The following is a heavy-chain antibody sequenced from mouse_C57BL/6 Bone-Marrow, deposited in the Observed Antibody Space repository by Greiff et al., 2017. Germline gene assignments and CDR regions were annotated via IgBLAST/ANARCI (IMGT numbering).Heavy chain of an antibody. CDR1: GYTFTDYE. CDR3: TNYYGGSPAWFAY. J-gene: IGHJ3*01. D-gene: IGHD1-1*01. Sequence: QVQLQQSGAELVRPGASVTLSCKASGYTFTDYEMHWVKQTPVHGLEWIGAIDPETGGTAYNQKFKGKAILTADKSSSTAYMELRSLTSEDSAVDYCTNYYGGSPAWFAYWGQGTLVTVSA. CDR2: IDPETGGT. V-gene: IGHV1-15*01.